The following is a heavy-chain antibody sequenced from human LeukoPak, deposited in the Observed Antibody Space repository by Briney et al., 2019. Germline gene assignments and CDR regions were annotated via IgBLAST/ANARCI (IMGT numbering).Heavy chain of an antibody. CDR2: INHSGST. CDR1: GGSFSGCY. V-gene: IGHV4-34*01. D-gene: IGHD3-3*01. Sequence: SETLSLTCAVYGGSFSGCYWSWIRQPPGKGLEWIGEINHSGSTNYNPSLKSRVTISVDTSKNQFSLKLSSVTAADTAVYYCARGGITIFGVVNDPWGQGTLVTVSS. CDR3: ARGGITIFGVVNDP. J-gene: IGHJ5*02.